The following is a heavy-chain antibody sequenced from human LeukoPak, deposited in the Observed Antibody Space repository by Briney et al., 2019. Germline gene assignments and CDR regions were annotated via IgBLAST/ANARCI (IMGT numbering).Heavy chain of an antibody. J-gene: IGHJ4*02. CDR3: ARGHMGLDY. Sequence: SETLSLTCTVSGASISNDYWSWIRQPPGKGLEWIGYIYLSARSNYNPSPKSRVTISVDTSKNQVSLKLSSVTAADTAVYYCARGHMGLDYWGQGTLVTVSS. CDR1: GASISNDY. V-gene: IGHV4-59*12. D-gene: IGHD1-26*01. CDR2: IYLSARS.